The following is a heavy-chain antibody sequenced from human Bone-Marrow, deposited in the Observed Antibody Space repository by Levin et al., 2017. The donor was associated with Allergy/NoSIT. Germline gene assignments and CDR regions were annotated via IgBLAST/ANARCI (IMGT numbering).Heavy chain of an antibody. CDR1: GFSVSTSD. J-gene: IGHJ2*01. V-gene: IGHV3-53*01. CDR2: IYSAGRT. Sequence: GGSLRLSCGVSGFSVSTSDMSWVRQAPGKGLEWVSLIYSAGRTFYADSVRGRFTIARDNSKNTLYLQMNNVRDEDTAVYFCAKVLGPSYFDLWGRGTLVTVSS. D-gene: IGHD7-27*01. CDR3: AKVLGPSYFDL.